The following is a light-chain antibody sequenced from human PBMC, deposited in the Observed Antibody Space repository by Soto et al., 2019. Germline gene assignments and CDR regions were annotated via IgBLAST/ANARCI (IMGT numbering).Light chain of an antibody. CDR1: ESVGSN. CDR3: QQSYVTPWT. CDR2: GAS. Sequence: EIVMTQSPATLSVSPGERATLSCRASESVGSNLAWYQQKPGQAPRLLIHGASKRATGIPARFSGSGSGTEFTLTISSLQSEDSATYYCQQSYVTPWTFGQGTKVDIK. V-gene: IGKV3-15*01. J-gene: IGKJ1*01.